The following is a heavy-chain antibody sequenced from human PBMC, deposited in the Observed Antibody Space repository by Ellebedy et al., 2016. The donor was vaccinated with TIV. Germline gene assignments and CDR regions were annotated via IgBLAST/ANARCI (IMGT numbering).Heavy chain of an antibody. Sequence: MPSETLSLTCNVSSVSISSGAYYWSWIRQFSGKGLEWIGYFNHRGSAYYNPSLRSRATISIDTSNNEFFLNLTSATAADTASYYCVSEGAYSNSFDSWGQGTLVAVST. CDR2: FNHRGSA. CDR3: VSEGAYSNSFDS. V-gene: IGHV4-31*03. CDR1: SVSISSGAYY. J-gene: IGHJ5*01. D-gene: IGHD4-11*01.